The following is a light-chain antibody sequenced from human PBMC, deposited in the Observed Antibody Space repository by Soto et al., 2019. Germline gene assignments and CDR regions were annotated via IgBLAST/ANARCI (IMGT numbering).Light chain of an antibody. CDR3: QQYGSSPLT. CDR2: GAS. Sequence: EIVLTQSPGTLSLSPGERATLSCRASQSVSSSYLAWYQQKPGQAPRLLIYGASSRATGIPDRFSGSESGTDFPLTISRLEPEDVAVYYCQQYGSSPLTFGGGTKVEIK. CDR1: QSVSSSY. V-gene: IGKV3-20*01. J-gene: IGKJ4*01.